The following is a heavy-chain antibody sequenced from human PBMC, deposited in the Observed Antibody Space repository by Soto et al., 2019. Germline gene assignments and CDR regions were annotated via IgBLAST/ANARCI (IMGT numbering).Heavy chain of an antibody. CDR3: ARTSAAGKSYYGMDV. V-gene: IGHV1-3*01. CDR2: INAGNGNT. D-gene: IGHD6-13*01. Sequence: ASVKVSCKACGYTFTSYAMHWVRQAPGQRLEWMGWINAGNGNTKYSQKFQGRVTITRDTSASTAYMELSSLRSEDTAMYYCARTSAAGKSYYGMDVWGQGTTVTVSS. J-gene: IGHJ6*02. CDR1: GYTFTSYA.